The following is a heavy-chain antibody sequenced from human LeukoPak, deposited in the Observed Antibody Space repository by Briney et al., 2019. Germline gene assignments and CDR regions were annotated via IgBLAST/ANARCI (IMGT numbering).Heavy chain of an antibody. CDR1: GGSISSYY. J-gene: IGHJ4*02. D-gene: IGHD2-2*01. Sequence: SDTLSLTCTVSGGSISSYYWGWIRQPPGKGLEWIGYIYYSGSTNYNPSLKSRVTISVDTSKNQFFLKVSSVTAADTGVYYCASESSTSLDYWGQGTLVTVSS. CDR3: ASESSTSLDY. V-gene: IGHV4-59*08. CDR2: IYYSGST.